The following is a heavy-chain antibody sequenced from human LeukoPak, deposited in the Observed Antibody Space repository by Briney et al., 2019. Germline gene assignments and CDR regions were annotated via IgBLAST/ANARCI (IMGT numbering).Heavy chain of an antibody. V-gene: IGHV4-59*08. J-gene: IGHJ4*02. CDR3: AKYGNSGWVIDN. Sequence: PSETLSLTCTVSGGSIGSNYWTLILQPPGKGLKYIGYIYYTGATNYNPSLKSRVTISVDTSKNQFSLKMTSVTAADTAVYFCAKYGNSGWVIDNWGQGTLVTVSS. D-gene: IGHD6-19*01. CDR1: GGSIGSNY. CDR2: IYYTGAT.